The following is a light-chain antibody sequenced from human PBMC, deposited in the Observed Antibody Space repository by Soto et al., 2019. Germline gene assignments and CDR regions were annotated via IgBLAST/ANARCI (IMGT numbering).Light chain of an antibody. J-gene: IGLJ1*01. V-gene: IGLV2-18*02. CDR3: SSYTSSSPYV. CDR2: EVS. Sequence: QSALNQPPSVSGSPGQAVTISCTGTSSDVGSYNRVSWYQQPPGTAPKLMIYEVSNRPSGVPDRFSGSKSGNTASLTISGLQAEDVDDYSCSSYTSSSPYVFATVSKVXV. CDR1: SSDVGSYNR.